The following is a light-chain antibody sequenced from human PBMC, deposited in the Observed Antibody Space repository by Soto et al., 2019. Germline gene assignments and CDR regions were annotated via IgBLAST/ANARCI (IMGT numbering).Light chain of an antibody. J-gene: IGKJ5*01. CDR2: GAS. Sequence: EVLVQQCPATLSVAPGARASLSRRASLMVSIDLAWYQQKPGQAPRLLIYGASTRATGIPGRFSGSGSGTEFTLTISSLQSEDFAVYYCQQFNNWPLTFGQGTRLEIK. CDR1: LMVSID. V-gene: IGKV3D-15*01. CDR3: QQFNNWPLT.